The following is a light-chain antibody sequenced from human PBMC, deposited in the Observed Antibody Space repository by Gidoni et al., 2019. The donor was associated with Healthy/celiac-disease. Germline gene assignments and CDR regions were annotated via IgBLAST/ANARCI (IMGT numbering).Light chain of an antibody. J-gene: IGLJ2*01. CDR3: QVWDSSSDHVV. V-gene: IGLV3-21*04. CDR2: YDS. CDR1: NIGSKS. Sequence: SYVLTTPTSVSVAPGKTARITCGRNNIGSKSVHWYQQKPGQAPVLVSDYDSDRPSGIPERFSGSNSGNTATLTISRVEAGDEADYYCQVWDSSSDHVVFGGGTKLTVL.